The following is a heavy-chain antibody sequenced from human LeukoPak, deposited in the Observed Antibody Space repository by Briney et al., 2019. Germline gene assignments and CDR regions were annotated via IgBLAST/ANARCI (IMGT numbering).Heavy chain of an antibody. V-gene: IGHV4-34*01. D-gene: IGHD3-3*01. J-gene: IGHJ6*03. CDR1: GGSFSGCY. Sequence: SETLSLTCAVYGGSFSGCYWSWIRQPPGKGLEWIGSIYYSGSTYYNPSLKSRVTISVDTSKNQFSLKLSSVTAADTAVYYCARYDFWSPNYMDVWGKGTTVTVSS. CDR2: IYYSGST. CDR3: ARYDFWSPNYMDV.